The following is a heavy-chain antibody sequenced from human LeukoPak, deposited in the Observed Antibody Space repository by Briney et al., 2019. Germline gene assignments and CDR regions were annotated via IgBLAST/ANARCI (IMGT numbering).Heavy chain of an antibody. CDR2: ISWDGTKT. D-gene: IGHD3-9*01. CDR3: AKDNFQYDILTGYYGD. J-gene: IGHJ4*02. V-gene: IGHV3-43*01. Sequence: PGGSLRLSCAGSGFSFDDYTMHWVRQLPGKGLEWVSLISWDGTKTYYTDSVKGRFTISRDSGKTSLYLQMNSLKSEDTALYYCAKDNFQYDILTGYYGDWGRGTLVTVSS. CDR1: GFSFDDYT.